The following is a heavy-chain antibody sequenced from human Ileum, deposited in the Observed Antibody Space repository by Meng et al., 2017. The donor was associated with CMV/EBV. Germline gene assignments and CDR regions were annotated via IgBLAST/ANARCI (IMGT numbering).Heavy chain of an antibody. CDR3: AGVLVGATGVDY. J-gene: IGHJ4*02. CDR2: INPNSGGT. CDR1: GYTFTGYY. Sequence: ASVTVSCKASGYTFTGYYMHWVRQAPGQGLEWMGWINPNSGGTNYAQKLQGRVTRTRDTSISTAYMELSRLGSDDTAVYYCAGVLVGATGVDYWGQGTPVTVSS. V-gene: IGHV1-2*02. D-gene: IGHD1-26*01.